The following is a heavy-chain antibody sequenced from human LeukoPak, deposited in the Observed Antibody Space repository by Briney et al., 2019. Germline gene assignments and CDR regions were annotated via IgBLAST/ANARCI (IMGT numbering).Heavy chain of an antibody. CDR2: ISYTGST. CDR1: DGSISSGGYF. Sequence: SQTLSLTCTVSDGSISSGGYFWNWIRQHPGEGLEWIGYISYTGSTYYNPSLKSRVTMSVVTAKNQFSLKLSSVTAADTAVYYCARGTHYGDYNWFDPWGQGSLVTASS. CDR3: ARGTHYGDYNWFDP. D-gene: IGHD4-17*01. J-gene: IGHJ5*02. V-gene: IGHV4-31*03.